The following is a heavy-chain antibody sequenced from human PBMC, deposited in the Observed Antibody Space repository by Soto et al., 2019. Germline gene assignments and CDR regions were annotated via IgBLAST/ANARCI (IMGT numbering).Heavy chain of an antibody. Sequence: GESLKISCKGSGYSFTGYWIGWVRQMPGKGLEWMGIIYPGDSDTRYSPSFQGQVTISADKSISTAYLQWSSLKASDTAMYYCARPPTCHDSSGYFAVVWGQGTLVTISS. CDR1: GYSFTGYW. J-gene: IGHJ4*02. V-gene: IGHV5-51*01. CDR2: IYPGDSDT. D-gene: IGHD3-22*01. CDR3: ARPPTCHDSSGYFAVV.